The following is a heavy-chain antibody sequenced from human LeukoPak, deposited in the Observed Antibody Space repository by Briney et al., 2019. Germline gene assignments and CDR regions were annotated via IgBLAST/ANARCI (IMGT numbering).Heavy chain of an antibody. CDR1: GFTFSSYA. CDR2: ISGSGGST. J-gene: IGHJ4*02. D-gene: IGHD6-19*01. V-gene: IGHV3-23*01. Sequence: GGSLRLSCAASGFTFSSYAMSWVRQALGKGLEWVSAISGSGGSTYYADSVKGRFTISRDNSKNTLYLQMNSLRAEDTALYYCAKDDSSGWYDYWGQGTLVTVFS. CDR3: AKDDSSGWYDY.